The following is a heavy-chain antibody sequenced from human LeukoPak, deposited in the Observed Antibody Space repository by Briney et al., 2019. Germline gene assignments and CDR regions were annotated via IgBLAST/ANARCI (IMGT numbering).Heavy chain of an antibody. CDR2: IYYTGST. CDR1: GGSITNFY. Sequence: SETLSLTCTVSGGSITNFYWSWVRQPPGKRLEWLGFIYYTGSTTYNPSLESRVTISVDTSKNQFSLRLRSVTAADTAVYYCARGATVTTFYFDYWGQGTLVTVSS. J-gene: IGHJ4*02. CDR3: ARGATVTTFYFDY. D-gene: IGHD4-4*01. V-gene: IGHV4-59*08.